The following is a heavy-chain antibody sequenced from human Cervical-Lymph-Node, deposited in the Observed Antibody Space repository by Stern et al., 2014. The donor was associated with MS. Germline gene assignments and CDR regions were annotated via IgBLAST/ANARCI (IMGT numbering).Heavy chain of an antibody. D-gene: IGHD2-15*01. CDR2: INPNSGGT. J-gene: IGHJ4*02. V-gene: IGHV1-2*02. Sequence: QVQLVQSGAEVEKPGASVKVSCKASGYTFTDFYIHWVRHAPEQGLEWMGWINPNSGGTKYAQKFQGRVTMTRDTSISTAYLELSSLRSDDTAVYYCATHVAQYCTGGSCSRFDYWGQGTLVTVSS. CDR1: GYTFTDFY. CDR3: ATHVAQYCTGGSCSRFDY.